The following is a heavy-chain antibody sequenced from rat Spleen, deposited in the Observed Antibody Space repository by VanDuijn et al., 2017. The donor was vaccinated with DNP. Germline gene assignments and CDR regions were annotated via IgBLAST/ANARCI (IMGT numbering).Heavy chain of an antibody. Sequence: EVQLVESGGGLVQPGGSLKLSCAASGFTFSDYNMAWVRQAPKKGLEWVTTIIFDGSPTYYRDSVKGRFTISRDNARSTLYLQMDSLRSEDTATYYCATPGLQYWGQGVMVTVSS. CDR3: ATPGLQY. CDR2: IIFDGSPT. D-gene: IGHD1-1*01. J-gene: IGHJ2*01. CDR1: GFTFSDYN. V-gene: IGHV5-7*01.